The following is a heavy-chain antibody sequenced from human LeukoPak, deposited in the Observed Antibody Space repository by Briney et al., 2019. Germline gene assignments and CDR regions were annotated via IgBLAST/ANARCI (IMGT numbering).Heavy chain of an antibody. V-gene: IGHV1-18*01. J-gene: IGHJ4*02. CDR2: ISAYNGNT. D-gene: IGHD3-16*01. CDR1: GYTFTSYG. CDR3: ARASVWLRRWLIGGEQNFDY. Sequence: ASVKVSCKASGYTFTSYGISWVRQAPGQGLEWMGWISAYNGNTNYAQKLQGRVTMTTDTSTSTAYMELRSLRSDDTAVYYCARASVWLRRWLIGGEQNFDYWAREPWSPSPQ.